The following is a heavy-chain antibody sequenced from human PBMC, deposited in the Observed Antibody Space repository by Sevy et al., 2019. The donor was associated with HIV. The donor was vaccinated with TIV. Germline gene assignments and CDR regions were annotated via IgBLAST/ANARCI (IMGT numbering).Heavy chain of an antibody. Sequence: GESLKISCAASGFTFSSYWMSWVRQAPGKGLEWVANIKQDGSEKYYVDSVKGRFTISRDNAKNSLYLQMNSLRAEDTAVYYCARGWVAVAGRGPFDYWGQGTLVTVSS. CDR2: IKQDGSEK. D-gene: IGHD6-19*01. J-gene: IGHJ4*02. CDR3: ARGWVAVAGRGPFDY. CDR1: GFTFSSYW. V-gene: IGHV3-7*01.